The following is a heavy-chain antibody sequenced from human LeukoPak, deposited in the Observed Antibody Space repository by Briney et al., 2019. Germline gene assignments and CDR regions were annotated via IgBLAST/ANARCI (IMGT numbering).Heavy chain of an antibody. D-gene: IGHD4-11*01. Sequence: ASVKVSCKASGGTFSSYAISWVRQAPGQGLEWMGIINPSGGSTSYAQKFQGRVTMTRDMSTSTVYMELSSLRSEDTAVYYCARLPMTTVTTSDYWGQGTLVTVSS. V-gene: IGHV1-46*01. CDR2: INPSGGST. CDR1: GGTFSSYA. CDR3: ARLPMTTVTTSDY. J-gene: IGHJ4*02.